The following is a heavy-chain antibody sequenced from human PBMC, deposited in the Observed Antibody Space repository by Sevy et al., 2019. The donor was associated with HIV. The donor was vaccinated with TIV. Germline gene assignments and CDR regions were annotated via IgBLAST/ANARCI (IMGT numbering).Heavy chain of an antibody. V-gene: IGHV3-11*01. J-gene: IGHJ4*02. D-gene: IGHD2-8*01. CDR3: FRDGGGKNGNSWDFDS. CDR2: ISSSGSNT. CDR1: GFTFSDYY. Sequence: GGSLRLSCAASGFTFSDYYMSWIRQAPGKGLEWISYISSSGSNTSYADSVKGRFTISRDNAKNSLYLQMNSLRAEDTAVNYWFRDGGGKNGNSWDFDSWGQGTLVTVSS.